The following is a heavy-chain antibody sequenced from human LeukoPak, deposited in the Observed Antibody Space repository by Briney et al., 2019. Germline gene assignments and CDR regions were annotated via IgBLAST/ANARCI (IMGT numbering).Heavy chain of an antibody. CDR2: IKSKTDGGTT. V-gene: IGHV3-15*01. D-gene: IGHD5-24*01. CDR1: GFTFNAW. Sequence: GGSLRLSCAASGFTFNAWMSWVRQAPGKGLEWVGRIKSKTDGGTTDYAAPVKGRFTISRDDSKNTLYLQMNSLKTEDTAVYYCTTETRWLQSFDYWGQGTLVTVSS. J-gene: IGHJ4*02. CDR3: TTETRWLQSFDY.